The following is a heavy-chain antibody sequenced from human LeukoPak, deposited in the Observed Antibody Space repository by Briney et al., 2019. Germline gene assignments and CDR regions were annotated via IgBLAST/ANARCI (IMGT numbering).Heavy chain of an antibody. CDR1: GFTFSSYS. CDR2: ISTTTIYT. Sequence: PGGSLRLSCAASGFTFSSYSMHWIRQAPGKGLEWVSAISTTTIYTYYADSVKGRFTISRDNAKNSLYIQMNSLRVEDTAVYYCAREWQTGPLYDYVWGSYPLHAFDIWGQGTVVTVSS. V-gene: IGHV3-21*01. CDR3: AREWQTGPLYDYVWGSYPLHAFDI. D-gene: IGHD3-16*02. J-gene: IGHJ3*02.